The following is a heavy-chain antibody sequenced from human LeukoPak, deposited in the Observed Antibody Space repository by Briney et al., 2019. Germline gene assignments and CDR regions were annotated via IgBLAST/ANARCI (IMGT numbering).Heavy chain of an antibody. CDR3: AKEGYSSGWYPPHSHDY. J-gene: IGHJ4*02. CDR1: GFTFSSYA. Sequence: PGGSLRLSCAASGFTFSSYAMSWVRQAPGKGLEWVSAISGSGGSTYYADSVKGRFTISRDNSKNTLYLQMNSLRAEDTAVYYCAKEGYSSGWYPPHSHDYWGQGTLVTVSS. D-gene: IGHD6-19*01. CDR2: ISGSGGST. V-gene: IGHV3-23*01.